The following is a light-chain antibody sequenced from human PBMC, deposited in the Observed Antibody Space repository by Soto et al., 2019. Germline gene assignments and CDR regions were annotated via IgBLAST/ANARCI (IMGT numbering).Light chain of an antibody. CDR2: KAS. CDR1: QSISSW. V-gene: IGKV1-5*03. CDR3: QQYNSYSLPMYT. J-gene: IGKJ2*01. Sequence: DIPMTQSPSTLSASVGDRVTITCRASQSISSWLAWYQQKPGKAPKLLIYKASSLESGVPSRFSGSGSGTEFTLTISSLQPDDFATYYCQQYNSYSLPMYTFGQGTKLEIK.